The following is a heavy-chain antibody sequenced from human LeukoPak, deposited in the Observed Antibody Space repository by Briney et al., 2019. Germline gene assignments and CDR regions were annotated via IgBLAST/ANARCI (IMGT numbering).Heavy chain of an antibody. CDR2: ISYDGSNK. CDR1: GFTFSSYA. J-gene: IGHJ4*02. Sequence: PGGSLRLSCAASGFTFSSYAMHWVRQAPGKGLEWVAVISYDGSNKYYADSVKGRFTISRDNSKNTLYLQMNSLRAEDTAVYYCARDGSFYDSTERGVDYWGQGTLVTVSS. D-gene: IGHD3-22*01. CDR3: ARDGSFYDSTERGVDY. V-gene: IGHV3-30-3*01.